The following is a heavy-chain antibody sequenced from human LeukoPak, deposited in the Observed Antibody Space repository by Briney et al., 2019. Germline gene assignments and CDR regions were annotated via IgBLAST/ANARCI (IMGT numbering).Heavy chain of an antibody. J-gene: IGHJ5*02. CDR3: ARARRCVSTSCYSYKWFDP. D-gene: IGHD2-2*01. CDR2: MNPNSGNT. Sequence: ASVKVSCKASGYTFTSYDINWVRQATGQGVEWMGWMNPNSGNTGYAQKFQGRVTITRNTSISTAYMELSSLRSEDTAVYYCARARRCVSTSCYSYKWFDPWGQGTLVTVSS. V-gene: IGHV1-8*03. CDR1: GYTFTSYD.